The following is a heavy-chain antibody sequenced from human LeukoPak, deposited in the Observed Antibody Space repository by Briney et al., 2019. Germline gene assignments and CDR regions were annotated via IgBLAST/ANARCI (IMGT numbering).Heavy chain of an antibody. D-gene: IGHD1-1*01. CDR2: IYYSGST. V-gene: IGHV4-39*07. CDR1: GASNTTDAYY. CDR3: ARDAGHQLSRRNYYAMDV. J-gene: IGHJ6*02. Sequence: SETLSLTSTVSGASNTTDAYYWGWIRQPPGKGLAWIGSIYYSGSTYYNPSLKSRVTISVDTSNNQFSLKVNSVTAADTAVYYCARDAGHQLSRRNYYAMDVWGQGTTVTVSS.